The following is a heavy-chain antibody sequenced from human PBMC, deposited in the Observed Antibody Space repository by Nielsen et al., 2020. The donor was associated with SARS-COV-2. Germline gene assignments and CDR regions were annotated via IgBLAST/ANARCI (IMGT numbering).Heavy chain of an antibody. CDR2: INSDGSST. CDR3: ARDGDDCSSTSCYTSYYYYGMDV. V-gene: IGHV3-74*01. CDR1: GFTFSSYW. D-gene: IGHD2-2*02. J-gene: IGHJ6*02. Sequence: GESLKISCAASGFTFSSYWMHWVRQAPGKGLEWVSRINSDGSSTSYADSVKGRFTISRDNAKNTLYLQMNSLRAEDTAVYYCARDGDDCSSTSCYTSYYYYGMDVWGQGTTFTVSS.